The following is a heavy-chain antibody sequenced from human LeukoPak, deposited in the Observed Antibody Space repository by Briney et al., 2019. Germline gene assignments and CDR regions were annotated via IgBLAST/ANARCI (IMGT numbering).Heavy chain of an antibody. J-gene: IGHJ4*02. V-gene: IGHV3-23*01. Sequence: GGSLRLSCAASGFTFSSYAMSWVRQAPGKGLEWVSTISGIGSSTYYADSVKGRFTISRDNSKNTLYLQTNSLRAEDTAVYYCAKNVVPAATYYFDYWGQGSLVTVSS. CDR3: AKNVVPAATYYFDY. CDR1: GFTFSSYA. D-gene: IGHD2-2*01. CDR2: ISGIGSST.